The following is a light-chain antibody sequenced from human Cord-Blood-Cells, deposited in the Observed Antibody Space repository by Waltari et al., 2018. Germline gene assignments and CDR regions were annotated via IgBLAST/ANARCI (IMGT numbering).Light chain of an antibody. CDR3: SSYAGSNNYV. Sequence: QSALTQPPSASGSPGQSVTSSCTGTSSDVGGYNYVSWYQQHPGKAPKLMFYEVSKRPSGVPGRFSGSKSGNTASLPVSGLQAEDEADYYCSSYAGSNNYVFGTGAKVTVL. J-gene: IGLJ1*01. V-gene: IGLV2-8*01. CDR1: SSDVGGYNY. CDR2: EVS.